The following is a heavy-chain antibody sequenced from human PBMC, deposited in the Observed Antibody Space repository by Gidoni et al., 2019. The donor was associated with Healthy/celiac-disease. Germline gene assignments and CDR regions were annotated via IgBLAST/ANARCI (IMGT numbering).Heavy chain of an antibody. CDR1: GGSLSSYY. CDR2: IYYSGST. V-gene: IGHV4-59*01. J-gene: IGHJ4*02. Sequence: QVQLQESGPGLVKPSETLSLTCTVSGGSLSSYYWSWIRQPPGKGLEWIGYIYYSGSTNYNPSLKSRVTISVDTSKNQFSLKLSSVTAADTAVYYCARDGGYSYGYYFDYWGQGTLVTVSS. CDR3: ARDGGYSYGYYFDY. D-gene: IGHD5-18*01.